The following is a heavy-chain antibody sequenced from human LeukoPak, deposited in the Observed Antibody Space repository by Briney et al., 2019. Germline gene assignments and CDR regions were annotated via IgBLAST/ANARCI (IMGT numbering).Heavy chain of an antibody. CDR3: ARDPLWFGTKFDY. Sequence: EASVKVSCKASGYTFISYDINWVRQATGQGLEWMGWMNPNSGNTGYAQKFQGRVTMTRNTSISTAYMELSSLRSEDTAVYYCARDPLWFGTKFDYWGQGTLVTVSS. CDR1: GYTFISYD. J-gene: IGHJ4*02. V-gene: IGHV1-8*01. D-gene: IGHD3-10*01. CDR2: MNPNSGNT.